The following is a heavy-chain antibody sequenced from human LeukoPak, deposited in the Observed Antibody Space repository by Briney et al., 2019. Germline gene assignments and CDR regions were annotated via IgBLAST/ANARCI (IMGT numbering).Heavy chain of an antibody. D-gene: IGHD3-22*01. CDR2: ISSAGSHT. J-gene: IGHJ4*02. CDR3: ARAMGKGSGSFDY. Sequence: GGSLRLSCTASGFTFSVYEMNWVRQAPGKGLEWVSFISSAGSHTYYADSVKGRFTISRDNAKNALYLQMNSLRAEDTAVYYCARAMGKGSGSFDYWGQGTLVTVSS. CDR1: GFTFSVYE. V-gene: IGHV3-48*03.